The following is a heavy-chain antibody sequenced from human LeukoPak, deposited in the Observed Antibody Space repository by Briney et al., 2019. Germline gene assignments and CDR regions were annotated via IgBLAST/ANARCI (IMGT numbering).Heavy chain of an antibody. V-gene: IGHV1-2*02. CDR2: INPNSGGT. D-gene: IGHD2-15*01. CDR1: GYTFTGYY. J-gene: IGHJ6*03. CDR3: ARVNRYSGGPLEDYYYMDV. Sequence: ASVKVSCKASGYTFTGYYMHWVRQAPGQGLEWMGWINPNSGGTNYAQKFQGRVTMTRDTSISTAYMELSRLRSDDTAVYYCARVNRYSGGPLEDYYYMDVWGKGTTVTVSS.